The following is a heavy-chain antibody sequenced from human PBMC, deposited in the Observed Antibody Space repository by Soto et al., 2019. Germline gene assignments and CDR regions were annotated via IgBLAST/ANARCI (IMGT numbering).Heavy chain of an antibody. CDR3: ADTRSGDYSSGIDV. J-gene: IGHJ6*02. CDR2: IIPIFGTA. Sequence: PLDRSCKTSGDRISIYPISWVLNTTGQGLEWMGGIIPIFGTANYAQKFQGRVTITADESTSTAYMELSSLRSEDTAVYYCADTRSGDYSSGIDVCGQATTLTVSS. V-gene: IGHV1-69*01. CDR1: GDRISIYP.